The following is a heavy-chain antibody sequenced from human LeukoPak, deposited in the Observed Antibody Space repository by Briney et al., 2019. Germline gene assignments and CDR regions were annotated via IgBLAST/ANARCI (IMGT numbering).Heavy chain of an antibody. CDR1: GFTFGTYG. CDR3: VRGVGVSRFNYFDP. CDR2: IWYDASNK. D-gene: IGHD1-26*01. J-gene: IGHJ5*02. V-gene: IGHV3-33*01. Sequence: PGGSLRLSCAASGFTFGTYGMHWVRQAPGKGLEWVAVIWYDASNKYYADSVKGRFTISRDNSKNTLYLQMNSLRDDDTAVYYCVRGVGVSRFNYFDPWGQGTLVTVSS.